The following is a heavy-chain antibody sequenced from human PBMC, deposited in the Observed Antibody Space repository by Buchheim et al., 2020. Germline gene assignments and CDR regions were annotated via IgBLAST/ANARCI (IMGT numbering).Heavy chain of an antibody. Sequence: QLQLQESGPGLVKPSETLSLTCTVSGVSISSSDSYWGWIRQPPGKGLEWIGSIFYGGSTYYNPSLKSRVAISVDTSKNQFSLKLSSVTAADTAVYYCARDDGDSSDWGQGTL. CDR3: ARDDGDSSD. D-gene: IGHD3-22*01. CDR2: IFYGGST. J-gene: IGHJ4*02. V-gene: IGHV4-39*02. CDR1: GVSISSSDSY.